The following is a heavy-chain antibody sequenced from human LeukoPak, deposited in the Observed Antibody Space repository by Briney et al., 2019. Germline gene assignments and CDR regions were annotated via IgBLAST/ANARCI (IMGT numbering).Heavy chain of an antibody. CDR2: IYHSGSS. CDR3: ARAYCGGDCYRGDAFDI. V-gene: IGHV4-38-2*01. D-gene: IGHD2-21*01. Sequence: KPSETLSLTCAVSGYSISSGYYWGWIRQPPGKGLEWIGSIYHSGSSYYNPSLKSRVTISVDTSKNQFSLKLSSVTAADTAVYYCARAYCGGDCYRGDAFDIWGQGTMVTVSS. CDR1: GYSISSGYY. J-gene: IGHJ3*02.